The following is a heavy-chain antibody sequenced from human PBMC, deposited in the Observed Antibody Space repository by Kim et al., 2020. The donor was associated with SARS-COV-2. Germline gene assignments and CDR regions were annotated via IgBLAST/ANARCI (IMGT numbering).Heavy chain of an antibody. V-gene: IGHV1-3*01. D-gene: IGHD3-10*01. CDR1: GYTFTSYA. CDR3: ARAQTALLWFRESYDAFDI. Sequence: ASVKVSCKASGYTFTSYAMHWVRQAPGQRLEWMGWINAGNGNTKYSQKFQGRVTITRDTSASTAYMELSSLRSEDTAVYYCARAQTALLWFRESYDAFDIWGQGTMVTVSS. J-gene: IGHJ3*02. CDR2: INAGNGNT.